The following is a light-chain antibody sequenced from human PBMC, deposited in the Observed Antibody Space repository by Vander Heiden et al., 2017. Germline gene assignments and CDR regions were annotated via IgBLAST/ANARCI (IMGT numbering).Light chain of an antibody. CDR3: QQRINGHPGFT. Sequence: EIVLTQSPATLSLSPGERATLSCRASQSVSSYLAWYQQKPGQAPRLLIYDASNRATGIKARFSGSGYGTDFTLTISSLEPEDFAVYYCQQRINGHPGFTFGGGTKVEIK. J-gene: IGKJ4*01. CDR2: DAS. CDR1: QSVSSY. V-gene: IGKV3-11*01.